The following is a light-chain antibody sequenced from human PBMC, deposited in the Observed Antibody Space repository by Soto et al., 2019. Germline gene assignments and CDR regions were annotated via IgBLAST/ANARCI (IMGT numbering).Light chain of an antibody. Sequence: EILLTQSPATLSLSPWERATLSCRASQSVGDYLAWYQQRPGQAPRLLIYGASKRATGIPARFSASGSETYITLTITSLEPDDFAVYYCQKRSQLHRTFGGGIKIEVK. J-gene: IGKJ4*01. CDR1: QSVGDY. CDR2: GAS. CDR3: QKRSQLHRT. V-gene: IGKV3-11*01.